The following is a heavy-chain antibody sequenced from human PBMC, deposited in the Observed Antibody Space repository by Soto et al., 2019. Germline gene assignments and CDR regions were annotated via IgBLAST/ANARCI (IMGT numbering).Heavy chain of an antibody. CDR1: GGTFSSYA. Sequence: ASVKVSCKASGGTFSSYAISWVRQAPGQGLEWMGGIIPIFGTANYAQKFQGRVTITADESTSTAYMELSSLRSEDTAVYYCARAHEMATIKSAFDFWGQGTMVTVSS. CDR2: IIPIFGTA. CDR3: ARAHEMATIKSAFDF. D-gene: IGHD5-12*01. J-gene: IGHJ3*01. V-gene: IGHV1-69*13.